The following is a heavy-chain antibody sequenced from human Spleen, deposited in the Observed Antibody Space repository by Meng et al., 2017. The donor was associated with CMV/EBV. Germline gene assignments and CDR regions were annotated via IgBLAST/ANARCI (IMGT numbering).Heavy chain of an antibody. CDR1: GDSVSSYY. CDR3: ARKGIRDRNS. J-gene: IGHJ4*02. D-gene: IGHD5-18*01. V-gene: IGHV4-59*02. Sequence: SETLSLTCSVSGDSVSSYYWTWIRQHPGKGLEWIGYIFYSGSTNYNPTLKSRVPLSVDTSKNHFSLNLTSATSADTAVYYCARKGIRDRNSWCQGTLVTVSS. CDR2: IFYSGST.